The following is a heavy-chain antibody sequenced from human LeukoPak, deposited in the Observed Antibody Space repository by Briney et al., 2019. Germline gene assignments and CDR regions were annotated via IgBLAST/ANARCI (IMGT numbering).Heavy chain of an antibody. CDR3: VKDHEAELGDY. V-gene: IGHV3-23*01. Sequence: GGSLRLSCAASGFTFSSYWMHWVRQAPGKGLEWVSAIRGSRDNTYYADSVKGRFTISRDNSKNTLYLQMNSLRAEDTAVYYCVKDHEAELGDYWGQGALVIVSS. CDR2: IRGSRDNT. D-gene: IGHD1-7*01. CDR1: GFTFSSYW. J-gene: IGHJ4*02.